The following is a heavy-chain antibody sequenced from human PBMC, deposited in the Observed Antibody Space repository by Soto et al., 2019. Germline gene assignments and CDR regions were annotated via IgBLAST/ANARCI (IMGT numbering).Heavy chain of an antibody. CDR1: GGSISSSSYY. D-gene: IGHD3-16*01. Sequence: SETLSLTCTVSGGSISSSSYYWGWIRQPPGKGLEWIGSIYYSGSTYYNPSLKSRVTISVDTSKNQFSLKLSSVTAADTAVYYCARLMFGGVPAYGMDVWGQGTTVTVSS. CDR2: IYYSGST. J-gene: IGHJ6*02. CDR3: ARLMFGGVPAYGMDV. V-gene: IGHV4-39*01.